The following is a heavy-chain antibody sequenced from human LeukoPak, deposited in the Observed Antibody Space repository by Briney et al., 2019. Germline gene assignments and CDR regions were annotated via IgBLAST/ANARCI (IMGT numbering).Heavy chain of an antibody. Sequence: GGSLRLSWAASGFTFSSYSMSWVRQAPGKGLEWVSYISSSSSTIYYADSVKGRFTISRDNAKNSLYLQMNSLRAEDTAVYYCAELGITMIGGVWGKGTTVTISS. CDR1: GFTFSSYS. J-gene: IGHJ6*04. CDR2: ISSSSSTI. V-gene: IGHV3-48*04. D-gene: IGHD3-10*02. CDR3: AELGITMIGGV.